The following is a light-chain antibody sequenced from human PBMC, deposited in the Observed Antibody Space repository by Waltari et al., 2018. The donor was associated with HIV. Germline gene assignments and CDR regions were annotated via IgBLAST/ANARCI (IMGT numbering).Light chain of an antibody. CDR1: SSDVGSYNL. CDR2: EVS. Sequence: QSALTQPASVSGSPGQSITISCTGTSSDVGSYNLVSWYQQHPGKAPKLMIYEVSKRPSGVSNRFSDSKSGNTASLTISGLQAEDEADYYCCSYAGSGDVFGTGTKVTV. V-gene: IGLV2-23*02. CDR3: CSYAGSGDV. J-gene: IGLJ1*01.